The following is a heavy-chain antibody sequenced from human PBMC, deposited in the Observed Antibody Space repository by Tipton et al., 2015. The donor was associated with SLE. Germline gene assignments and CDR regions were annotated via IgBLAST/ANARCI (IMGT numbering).Heavy chain of an antibody. D-gene: IGHD1-26*01. J-gene: IGHJ2*01. V-gene: IGHV4-61*09. CDR3: ARVDRGPRNFDL. Sequence: TLSLTCTVSGGSLGGGSYYWTWVRQPAGRGLGWIGHVCTSQVTNYNPSLRGRVSMSVDTSKNQISLRLNSVTAADTAVYYCARVDRGPRNFDLWGRGTLVTVSS. CDR2: VCTSQVT. CDR1: GGSLGGGSYY.